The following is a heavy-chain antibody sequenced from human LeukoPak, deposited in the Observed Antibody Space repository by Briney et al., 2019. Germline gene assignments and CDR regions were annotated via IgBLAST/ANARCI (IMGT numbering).Heavy chain of an antibody. J-gene: IGHJ4*02. Sequence: SETLSLTCSVSGVSATTSFWNWIRQSPGKGLEWIGYVSSDGTTNYTPALRSRLIMSVDTAKNDISLILTSVTAADTAIYYCARLDCVLEGCYNHWGRGTLVTVSS. CDR1: GVSATTSF. CDR2: VSSDGTT. D-gene: IGHD2-15*01. CDR3: ARLDCVLEGCYNH. V-gene: IGHV4-59*08.